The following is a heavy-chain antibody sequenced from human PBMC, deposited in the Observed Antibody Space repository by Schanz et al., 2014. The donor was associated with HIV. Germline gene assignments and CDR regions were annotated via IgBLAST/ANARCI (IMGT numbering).Heavy chain of an antibody. CDR1: GFTFSNYA. CDR3: AKGSSLWSFYYGMDV. V-gene: IGHV3-30-3*01. J-gene: IGHJ6*02. CDR2: ISYDGSNK. D-gene: IGHD3-10*01. Sequence: QVQLVESGGGVVQPGRSLRLSCAVSGFTFSNYAMHWVRQAPGKGLEWVAVISYDGSNKYYADSVKGRFTISRDNSKNTLYLQMNSLRAEDTAVYYCAKGSSLWSFYYGMDVWGQGTTVTVSS.